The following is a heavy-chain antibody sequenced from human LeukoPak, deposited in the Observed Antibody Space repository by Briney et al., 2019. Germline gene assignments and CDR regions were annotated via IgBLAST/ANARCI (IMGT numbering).Heavy chain of an antibody. V-gene: IGHV5-51*01. CDR2: IYPNNSDS. CDR3: ALSNEAFDSAGYFDY. Sequence: GESLKISCKGSGYTCTNYWVGWVRQMPGKGLEWMGTIYPNNSDSRYNPSFRGQVTISVDRSITTAYLLWKSLKASDTAIYYCALSNEAFDSAGYFDYWGQGPLVTVSS. CDR1: GYTCTNYW. J-gene: IGHJ4*02. D-gene: IGHD3-22*01.